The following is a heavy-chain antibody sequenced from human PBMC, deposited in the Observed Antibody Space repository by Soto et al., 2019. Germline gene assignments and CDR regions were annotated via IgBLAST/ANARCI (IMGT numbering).Heavy chain of an antibody. V-gene: IGHV3-9*01. D-gene: IGHD5-18*01. CDR1: GFTFDDYA. J-gene: IGHJ4*02. Sequence: EVQLVESGGGLVQPGRSLRLSCAASGFTFDDYAMHWVRQAPGKGLEWVSGISWNSGSIGYADSVKGRFTISRDNAKNSLYLQMNSLRAEDTALYYCAKDNGSTAMVGPVDYWGQGTLVTVSS. CDR2: ISWNSGSI. CDR3: AKDNGSTAMVGPVDY.